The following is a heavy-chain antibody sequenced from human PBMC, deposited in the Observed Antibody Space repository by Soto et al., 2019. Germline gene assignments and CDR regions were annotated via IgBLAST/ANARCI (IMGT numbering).Heavy chain of an antibody. Sequence: SVKVSCKASGGTFSSYAISWVRQAPGQGLEWMGGIIPIFGTANYAQKFQGRVTITADASTSTAYMELSSLRSEDTAVYYCARPRAAHAWGYYYYYYGMDVWGQGTTVTVSS. CDR1: GGTFSSYA. J-gene: IGHJ6*02. CDR2: IIPIFGTA. V-gene: IGHV1-69*13. D-gene: IGHD6-25*01. CDR3: ARPRAAHAWGYYYYYYGMDV.